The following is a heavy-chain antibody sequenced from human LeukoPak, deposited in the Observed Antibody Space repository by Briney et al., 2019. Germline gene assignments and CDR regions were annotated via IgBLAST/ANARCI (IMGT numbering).Heavy chain of an antibody. D-gene: IGHD3-9*01. J-gene: IGHJ4*02. CDR2: ISAYNGNT. CDR3: ARFTSYYDILTGGYYFDY. V-gene: IGHV1-18*01. Sequence: ASVKVSCKASGYTFTSYGISWVRQAPGQGLEWMGWISAYNGNTNYAQKLQGRVTMTTDTSTSTAYMELRSLKSDDTAVYYCARFTSYYDILTGGYYFDYWGQGTLVTVSS. CDR1: GYTFTSYG.